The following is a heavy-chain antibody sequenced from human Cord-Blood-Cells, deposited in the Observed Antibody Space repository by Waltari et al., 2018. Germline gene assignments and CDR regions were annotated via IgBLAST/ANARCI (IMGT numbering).Heavy chain of an antibody. CDR2: ISDDGSNN. J-gene: IGHJ3*02. D-gene: IGHD7-27*01. CDR3: AKDPWGAHDAFDI. CDR1: GFTFSSYG. V-gene: IGHV3-30*18. Sequence: QVQLVESGGGVVQPGRSLRLSCAASGFTFSSYGMHWVRQAPGKGLEWVAVISDDGSNNYYADSVKGRFTISRDNSKNTLYLQMNSLRAEDTAVYYCAKDPWGAHDAFDIWGQGTMVTVSS.